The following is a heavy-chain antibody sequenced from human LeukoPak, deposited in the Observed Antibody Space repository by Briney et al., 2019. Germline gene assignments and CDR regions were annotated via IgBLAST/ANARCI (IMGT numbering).Heavy chain of an antibody. D-gene: IGHD4-17*01. J-gene: IGHJ4*02. CDR1: GYSFTSYW. CDR3: ARQATVTTPLDY. CDR2: IYPGDSDT. V-gene: IGHV5-51*01. Sequence: GESLKISCKGSGYSFTSYWIAWVRQMPGEGLEWMGIIYPGDSDTRYNPSFQGQVTISADKSISTAYLQWSSLKASDSAMYYCARQATVTTPLDYWGQGTLVTVSS.